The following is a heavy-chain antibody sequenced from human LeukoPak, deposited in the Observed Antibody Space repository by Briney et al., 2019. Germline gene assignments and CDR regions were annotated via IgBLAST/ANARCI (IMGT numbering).Heavy chain of an antibody. D-gene: IGHD4-23*01. CDR3: ARDGRNYGGMTY. J-gene: IGHJ4*02. CDR1: GFTFSSYA. CDR2: IKQDGSEE. V-gene: IGHV3-7*01. Sequence: GGSLRLSCAASGFTFSSYAMSWVRQAPGKGLEWVANIKQDGSEEYYVDSVKGRFTIARDNAENSLYLQMNSLRAEDTAVYYCARDGRNYGGMTYWGQGTPVTVSS.